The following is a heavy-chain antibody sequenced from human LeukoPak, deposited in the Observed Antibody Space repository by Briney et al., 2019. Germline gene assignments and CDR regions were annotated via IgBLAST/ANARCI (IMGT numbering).Heavy chain of an antibody. D-gene: IGHD3-16*01. CDR3: VRARAGGVDY. Sequence: KPERSLRLSCAASGFTFRHYAVHWVRQAPGRGLEWVAVLSFDGAHKYYAESVKGRFTISKDNSNNTLFLQMNSLRPEDTALYYCVRARAGGVDYWGQGTLVTVSS. J-gene: IGHJ4*02. CDR1: GFTFRHYA. V-gene: IGHV3-30*04. CDR2: LSFDGAHK.